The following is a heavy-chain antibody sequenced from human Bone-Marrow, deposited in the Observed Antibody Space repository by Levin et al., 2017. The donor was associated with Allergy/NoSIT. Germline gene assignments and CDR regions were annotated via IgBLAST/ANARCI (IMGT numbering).Heavy chain of an antibody. CDR1: GFTFSNFA. Sequence: QAGGSLRLSCVASGFTFSNFALSWVRQAPGKGLEWVSCISGSGARTYYTDSVKGRFTISRDDSKNTLFLQMNTLRADDTALYYCAKQRGYHGLDDTFDFWGQGTMVTVSS. D-gene: IGHD5-12*01. CDR3: AKQRGYHGLDDTFDF. CDR2: ISGSGART. J-gene: IGHJ3*01. V-gene: IGHV3-23*01.